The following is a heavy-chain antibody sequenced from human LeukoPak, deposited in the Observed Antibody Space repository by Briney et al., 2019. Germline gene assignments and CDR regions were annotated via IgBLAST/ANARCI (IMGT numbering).Heavy chain of an antibody. V-gene: IGHV3-9*01. CDR1: GFTFDDYA. CDR3: ARDDDYSNCEFDY. J-gene: IGHJ4*02. D-gene: IGHD4-11*01. CDR2: ISWNSGSI. Sequence: GGSLRLSCAASGFTFDDYAMHWVRQAPGKGLEWVSGISWNSGSIGYADSVKGRFTISRDNAKNSLYLQMNSLRAEDTAVYYCARDDDYSNCEFDYWGQGTLVTVSS.